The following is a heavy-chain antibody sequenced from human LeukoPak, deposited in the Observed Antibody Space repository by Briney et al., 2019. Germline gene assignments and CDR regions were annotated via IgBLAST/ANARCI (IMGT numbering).Heavy chain of an antibody. CDR3: TRDGYTYRNAFDI. J-gene: IGHJ3*02. CDR1: GFTFSSYW. Sequence: PGGSLRLSCAASGFTFSSYWMHWVRQAPGKGLVWFSRMNSDGSSTSYADPVKGRFTISGDNAKNTLYLQMNSLRAEDTAVYYCTRDGYTYRNAFDIWGQGTMVTVSS. V-gene: IGHV3-74*01. D-gene: IGHD5-24*01. CDR2: MNSDGSST.